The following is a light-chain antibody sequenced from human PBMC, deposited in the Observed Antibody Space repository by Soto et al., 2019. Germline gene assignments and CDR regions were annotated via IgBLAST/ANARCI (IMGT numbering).Light chain of an antibody. CDR2: EVS. CDR3: TSYTTSIPHVV. V-gene: IGLV2-14*01. J-gene: IGLJ2*01. Sequence: QSALTQPASVSGSPGQSMTISCTGTSSDVGLYNYVSWYQQHPGKAPKLLIYEVSNRPSGVSNRFSGSKSGNTASLTISGLQAEDEADYYCTSYTTSIPHVVFGGGTKLTVL. CDR1: SSDVGLYNY.